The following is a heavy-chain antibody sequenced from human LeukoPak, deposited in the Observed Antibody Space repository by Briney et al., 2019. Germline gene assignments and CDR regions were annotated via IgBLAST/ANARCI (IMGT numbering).Heavy chain of an antibody. CDR3: ARVRSGWPKYYFDY. Sequence: SETLSLTCAVYGGSFSGYYWSWIRQPPGEGLEWIGEINHSGSTNYNPSLKSRVTISVDTSKNQFSLKLSSVTAADTAVYYCARVRSGWPKYYFDYWGQGTLVTVSS. V-gene: IGHV4-34*01. CDR2: INHSGST. CDR1: GGSFSGYY. J-gene: IGHJ4*02. D-gene: IGHD6-19*01.